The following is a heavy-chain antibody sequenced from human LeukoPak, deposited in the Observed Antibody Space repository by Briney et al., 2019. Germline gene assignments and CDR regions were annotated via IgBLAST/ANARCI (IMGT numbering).Heavy chain of an antibody. J-gene: IGHJ3*02. CDR3: LEWYSDDAFDI. D-gene: IGHD3-3*01. CDR1: GFTFNSYS. Sequence: PGGSLRLSCAASGFTFNSYSMSWVRQAPGKGLEWVAVISYDGSNKYYADSVKGRFTISRDNSKNTLYLQMNSLRAEDTAVYYCLEWYSDDAFDIWGQGTMVTVSS. CDR2: ISYDGSNK. V-gene: IGHV3-30*03.